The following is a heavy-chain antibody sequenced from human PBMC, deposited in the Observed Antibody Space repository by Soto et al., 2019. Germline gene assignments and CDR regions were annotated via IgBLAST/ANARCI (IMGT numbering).Heavy chain of an antibody. CDR3: ARQDRNYYYYGMDV. CDR2: IYPGDSDT. CDR1: GYTFTSYG. V-gene: IGHV5-51*01. Sequence: GASVKVSCKASGYTFTSYGISWVRQAPGQGLEWMGIIYPGDSDTRYSPSFQGQVTISADKSISTAYLQWSSLKASDTAMYYCARQDRNYYYYGMDVWGQGTTVTVSS. J-gene: IGHJ6*02.